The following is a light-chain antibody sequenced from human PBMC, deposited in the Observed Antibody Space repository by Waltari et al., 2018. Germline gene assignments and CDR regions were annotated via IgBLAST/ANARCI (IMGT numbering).Light chain of an antibody. CDR3: QAWDSSTYVV. V-gene: IGLV3-1*01. CDR2: QDN. Sequence: SYELTQPPSVSVSPGQTATITCSGANLGNKYASWYQQKTGQSPVLVIYQDNRRPSGIPGRFSGSNSGNTATLTISGTQAMDETDYYCQAWDSSTYVVLGGGTKLTVL. CDR1: NLGNKY. J-gene: IGLJ2*01.